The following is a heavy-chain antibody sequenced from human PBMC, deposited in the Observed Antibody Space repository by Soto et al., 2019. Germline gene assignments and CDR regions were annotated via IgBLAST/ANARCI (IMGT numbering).Heavy chain of an antibody. CDR1: GFTFSSYW. D-gene: IGHD2-8*01. V-gene: IGHV3-74*01. CDR2: INSDGSST. CDR3: ERVPKYCTNGVCYFDY. Sequence: EVQLVESGGGLVQPGGSLRLSCAASGFTFSSYWMHWVRQAPGKGLVWVSRINSDGSSTSYADSVKGRFTISRDNAKNTLYMQMNSLRAEATAVYYCERVPKYCTNGVCYFDYWGQGTLVTVSS. J-gene: IGHJ4*02.